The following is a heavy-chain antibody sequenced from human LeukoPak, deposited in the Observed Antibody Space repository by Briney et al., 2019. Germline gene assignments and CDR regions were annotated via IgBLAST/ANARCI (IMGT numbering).Heavy chain of an antibody. D-gene: IGHD3-22*01. Sequence: PSGTLSLTCTVSGGSFSSYYWSWIRQPPGKGLEWIGYVSYTGSTNNNHSLKSRLTISVDTSQNQFSQKLSSVTAADTAVYYCARRGSGYYDYFDYWGQGTLVTV. CDR3: ARRGSGYYDYFDY. V-gene: IGHV4-59*08. CDR1: GGSFSSYY. J-gene: IGHJ4*02. CDR2: VSYTGST.